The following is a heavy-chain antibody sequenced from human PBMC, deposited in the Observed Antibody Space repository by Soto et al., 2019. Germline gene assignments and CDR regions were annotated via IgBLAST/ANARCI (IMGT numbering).Heavy chain of an antibody. CDR3: APSYGSGYRAFDY. Sequence: QVQLVQSGTEVKKPGSSEKVSCKASGDTFSFYTINWVRQAPGLGLEWVGRINPIVSMSNYAQKFQSRVTITADKSTRTAYLELRLPRSDATAMYVCAPSYGSGYRAFDYWGQGALFIVSS. V-gene: IGHV1-69*02. D-gene: IGHD3-10*01. CDR1: GDTFSFYT. J-gene: IGHJ4*02. CDR2: INPIVSMS.